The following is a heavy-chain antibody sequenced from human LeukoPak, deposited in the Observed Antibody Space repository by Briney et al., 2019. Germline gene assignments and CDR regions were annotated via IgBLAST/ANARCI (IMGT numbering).Heavy chain of an antibody. V-gene: IGHV3-23*01. D-gene: IGHD3-16*01. CDR1: GFIFSNYA. Sequence: GGSLRLSCAASGFIFSNYAMAWVRQAPGKGLEWVPGILPGGVTIYYADPVKGRFTISRDNSKNTLYLQLTSLRSEDTAVYYCAKGSGLGSYELWGQGTLVTVSS. CDR2: ILPGGVTI. CDR3: AKGSGLGSYEL. J-gene: IGHJ4*02.